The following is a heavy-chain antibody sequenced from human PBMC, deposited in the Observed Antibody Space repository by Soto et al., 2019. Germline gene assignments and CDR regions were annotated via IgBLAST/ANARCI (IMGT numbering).Heavy chain of an antibody. CDR2: TSFSGYT. CDR3: VRGGNPYHYATSGPGTFDK. CDR1: GDSVSGGDPS. V-gene: IGHV4-30-4*01. J-gene: IGHJ4*02. Sequence: QVQLQKSGPGLLKPSQTLSLTCTVSGDSVSGGDPSWSWIRQPQGKPLEGIGYTSFSGYTSYTPSLRSRVTISVDMSKSQFSLRLTSVTAADTAIYYCVRGGNPYHYATSGPGTFDKWGQGTLVSVSS. D-gene: IGHD3-22*01.